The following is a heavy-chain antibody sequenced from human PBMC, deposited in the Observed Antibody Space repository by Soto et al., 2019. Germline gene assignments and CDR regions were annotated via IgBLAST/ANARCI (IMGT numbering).Heavy chain of an antibody. J-gene: IGHJ5*02. Sequence: QVQLVQSGAEVKKPGASVKVSCKASGYTFTNYGISWVRQAPGQGLECMGWISAYNGNTNYAQKLQGRVTMTTDTSTSKGYRELRSLRSDDTAVYYCARDYGDYGNWFDPRGQGTLVTVSS. CDR3: ARDYGDYGNWFDP. CDR2: ISAYNGNT. V-gene: IGHV1-18*01. CDR1: GYTFTNYG. D-gene: IGHD4-17*01.